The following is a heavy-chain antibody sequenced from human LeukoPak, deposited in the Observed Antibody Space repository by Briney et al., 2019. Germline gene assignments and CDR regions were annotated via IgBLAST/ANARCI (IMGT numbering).Heavy chain of an antibody. CDR3: ARGATPRRITMVRGVTGGFDWFDP. Sequence: SETLSLTCAVSGGSISSGGYSWSWIRQPPGKGLEWIGYIYHSGSTYYNPSLKSRVTISVDRSKNQFSLKLSSVTAADTAVYYCARGATPRRITMVRGVTGGFDWFDPWGQGTLVTVSS. CDR1: GGSISSGGYS. D-gene: IGHD3-10*01. J-gene: IGHJ5*02. CDR2: IYHSGST. V-gene: IGHV4-30-2*01.